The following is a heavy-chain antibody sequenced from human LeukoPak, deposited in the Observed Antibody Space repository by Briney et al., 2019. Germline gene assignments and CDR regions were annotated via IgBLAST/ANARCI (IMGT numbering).Heavy chain of an antibody. CDR2: IKQDGSEK. CDR3: AREIIAAAGVFDY. D-gene: IGHD6-13*01. Sequence: GGSLRLSCAASGFTFSSYWMSWVRQAPGKGLEWVANIKQDGSEKYYVDSVKGRFTISRDNAKNSLYLQMNSLRAEDTAVYYCAREIIAAAGVFDYWGQGTLVTVSS. V-gene: IGHV3-7*01. CDR1: GFTFSSYW. J-gene: IGHJ4*02.